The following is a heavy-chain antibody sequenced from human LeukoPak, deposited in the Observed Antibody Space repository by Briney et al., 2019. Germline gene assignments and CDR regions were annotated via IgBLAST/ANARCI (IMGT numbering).Heavy chain of an antibody. CDR1: GFTFSDYY. J-gene: IGHJ4*02. Sequence: SGGSLRLSCAASGFTFSDYYMSWIRQAPGKGLEWVSYISSSGSTIYYADSVKGRFTISRDNAKNSLYLQMNSLRAEDTAVYYCARAFYDFLTGYPAYFDYWGQGTLVTVSS. D-gene: IGHD3-9*01. CDR3: ARAFYDFLTGYPAYFDY. CDR2: ISSSGSTI. V-gene: IGHV3-11*04.